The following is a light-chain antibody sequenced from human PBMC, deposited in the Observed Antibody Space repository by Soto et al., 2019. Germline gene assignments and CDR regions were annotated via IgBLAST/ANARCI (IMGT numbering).Light chain of an antibody. CDR2: ADR. V-gene: IGLV1-40*01. J-gene: IGLJ1*01. Sequence: QSVLTQPPSVSGAPGQRVTISCTGSSSNIGAGKDVNWFQQLPGTAPKLLIYADRNRPSGVPDRFSGSKSGSSASLAITGLQVEDEADYYCQSYGTSLSGLYVFGTGTKLT. CDR1: SSNIGAGKD. CDR3: QSYGTSLSGLYV.